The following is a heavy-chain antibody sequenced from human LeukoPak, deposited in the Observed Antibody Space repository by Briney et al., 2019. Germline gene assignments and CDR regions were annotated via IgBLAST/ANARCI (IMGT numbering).Heavy chain of an antibody. Sequence: SVKVSCKASGVSLRTGVNFRTSSFRWVRQAPGQGLEWMGGIIPIFGTANHAQKFQGRVTITADESTSTAYMELSSLRSEDTAVYYCARVGTRGSSTSRALYYYYYYMDVWGKGTTVTVSS. CDR2: IIPIFGTA. V-gene: IGHV1-69*01. J-gene: IGHJ6*03. CDR1: GVSLRTGVNFRTSS. D-gene: IGHD2-2*01. CDR3: ARVGTRGSSTSRALYYYYYYMDV.